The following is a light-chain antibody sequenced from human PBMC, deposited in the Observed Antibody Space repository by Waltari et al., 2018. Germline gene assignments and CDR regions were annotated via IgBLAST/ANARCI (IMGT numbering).Light chain of an antibody. J-gene: IGKJ2*01. CDR3: QQTYSVLYT. V-gene: IGKV1-39*01. CDR2: GSS. CDR1: QSVSNY. Sequence: DIQLTQSPSSLSASVGASITITRRASQSVSNYLNWYQQKPGKPPKLLIFGSSSLQSAVPSRFSGSGSGTDFTLTISSLQPEDFATYYCQQTYSVLYTFGQGTKLQI.